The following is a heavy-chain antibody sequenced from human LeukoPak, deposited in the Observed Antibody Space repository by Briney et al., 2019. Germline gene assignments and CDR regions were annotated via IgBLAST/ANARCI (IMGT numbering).Heavy chain of an antibody. CDR1: GYTFTSYG. D-gene: IGHD6-13*01. Sequence: ASVKVSCKASGYTFTSYGISWVRQAPGQGLEWMGWISAYNGNTNYAQKLQGRVTMTTDTSTSTVYMELRSLRSDDTAVYYCARDNSAAGATSRGDPHGYWGQGTLVTVSS. CDR2: ISAYNGNT. CDR3: ARDNSAAGATSRGDPHGY. J-gene: IGHJ4*02. V-gene: IGHV1-18*01.